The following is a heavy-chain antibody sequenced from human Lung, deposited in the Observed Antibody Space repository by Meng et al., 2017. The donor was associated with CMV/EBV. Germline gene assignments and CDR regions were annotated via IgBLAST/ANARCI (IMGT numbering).Heavy chain of an antibody. CDR3: ARRKRDGYNYSLDL. CDR2: ISPYNGDT. CDR1: GYTFTSYG. J-gene: IGHJ5*02. D-gene: IGHD5-24*01. V-gene: IGHV1-18*01. Sequence: SGYTFTSYGLNWVRQAPGQGLEWMGWISPYNGDTHYTQKFQGRVTMTTDTSTNTAYMELGSLRSDDTAMYFCARRKRDGYNYSLDLWGQGTLVTVSS.